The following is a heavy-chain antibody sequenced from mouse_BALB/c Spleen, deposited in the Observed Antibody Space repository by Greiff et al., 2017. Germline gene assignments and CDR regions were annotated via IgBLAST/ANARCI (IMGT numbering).Heavy chain of an antibody. D-gene: IGHD2-14*01. CDR2: IYPGNVNT. CDR3: ARRWDRLLDY. Sequence: ESGPELVKPGASVRISCKASGYTFTSYYIHWVKQRPGQGLEWIGWIYPGNVNTKYNEKFKGKATLTADKSSSTAYMQLSSLTSEDSAVYFCARRWDRLLDYWGQGTTLTVSS. J-gene: IGHJ2*01. V-gene: IGHV1S56*01. CDR1: GYTFTSYY.